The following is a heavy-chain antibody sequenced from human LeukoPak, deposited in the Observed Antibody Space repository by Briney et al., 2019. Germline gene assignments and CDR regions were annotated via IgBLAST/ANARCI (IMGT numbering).Heavy chain of an antibody. D-gene: IGHD6-13*01. V-gene: IGHV3-20*04. CDR1: GFTFDDYG. Sequence: QPEGSLRLSCAASGFTFDDYGMSWVRQAPGKGLEWVSGINWNGGSTGYADSVKGRFTISRDNAKNSLYLQMNSLRAEDTALYYCARGTLKAAATDFDYWGQGTLVTVSS. J-gene: IGHJ4*02. CDR2: INWNGGST. CDR3: ARGTLKAAATDFDY.